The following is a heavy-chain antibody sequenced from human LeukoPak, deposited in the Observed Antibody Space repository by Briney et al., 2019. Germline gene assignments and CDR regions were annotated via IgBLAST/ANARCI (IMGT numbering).Heavy chain of an antibody. D-gene: IGHD3-10*01. J-gene: IGHJ6*03. Sequence: SETLSLTCTVSGGSISTTTYYWGWIRQPPGKGLEWIGSIYYTGGTYSNPSLESRVTISQDTSKNQFSLKLSSVTAADTAVYYCARHGLKRITMVRGVITGYYYMDVWGKGTTVTVSS. CDR1: GGSISTTTYY. V-gene: IGHV4-39*01. CDR2: IYYTGGT. CDR3: ARHGLKRITMVRGVITGYYYMDV.